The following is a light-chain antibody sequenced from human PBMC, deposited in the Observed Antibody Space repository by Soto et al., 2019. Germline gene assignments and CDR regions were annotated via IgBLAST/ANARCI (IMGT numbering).Light chain of an antibody. CDR3: QQYGSSPRT. V-gene: IGKV3-20*01. CDR2: GAS. CDR1: HSVSSSH. J-gene: IGKJ4*01. Sequence: EIVLTQSPCTLSVSPGERATLSFTASHSVSSSHLAWYQQKPGQAPSLLLYGASSRATAIPDRFSGSRSGTDFTLTISRLEPEDFAVEYCQQYGSSPRTFGGGTKVESK.